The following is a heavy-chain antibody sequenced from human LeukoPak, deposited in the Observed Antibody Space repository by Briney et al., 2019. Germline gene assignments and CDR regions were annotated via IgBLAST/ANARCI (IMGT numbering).Heavy chain of an antibody. CDR3: ARDSPRTIVVVPAAINDAFDI. D-gene: IGHD2-2*02. Sequence: ASVKVSCKASGYTFTSYGISWVRQAPGQGLEWMGWISAYNGNTNYAQKLQGRVTMTTDTSTSTAYMELRSLRSDDTAVYYCARDSPRTIVVVPAAINDAFDIWGQGTMVTVSS. CDR1: GYTFTSYG. CDR2: ISAYNGNT. J-gene: IGHJ3*02. V-gene: IGHV1-18*01.